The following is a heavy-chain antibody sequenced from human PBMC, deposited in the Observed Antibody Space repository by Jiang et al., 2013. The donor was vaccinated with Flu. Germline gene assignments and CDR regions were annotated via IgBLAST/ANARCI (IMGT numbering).Heavy chain of an antibody. CDR1: GGTFSSYA. Sequence: QLVESGAEVKKPGSSVKVSCKASGGTFSSYAISWVRQAPGQGLEWMGGIIPIFGTANYAQKFQGRVTITADESTSTAYMELSSLRSEDTAVYYCASGTYYYDSSGYYYGFDYWGQGTLVTVSS. J-gene: IGHJ4*02. CDR3: ASGTYYYDSSGYYYGFDY. CDR2: IIPIFGTA. V-gene: IGHV1-69*01. D-gene: IGHD3-22*01.